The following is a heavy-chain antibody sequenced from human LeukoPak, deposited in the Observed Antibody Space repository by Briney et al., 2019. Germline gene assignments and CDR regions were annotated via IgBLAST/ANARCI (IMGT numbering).Heavy chain of an antibody. D-gene: IGHD6-6*01. CDR2: IYYSGGT. V-gene: IGHV4-59*08. CDR3: ARWQYTISSGWFDP. Sequence: SETLSLTCTLSGGSISSRYWSWIRHPPGKGLEWIGSIYYSGGTNYNPSLQGRVSISVDTSKIQFSLKLSSVTAADTAVYYCARWQYTISSGWFDPWGQGTLVTVSS. J-gene: IGHJ5*02. CDR1: GGSISSRY.